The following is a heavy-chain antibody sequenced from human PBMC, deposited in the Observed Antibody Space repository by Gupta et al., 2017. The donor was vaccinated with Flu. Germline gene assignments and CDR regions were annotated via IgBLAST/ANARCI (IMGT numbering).Heavy chain of an antibody. Sequence: YAMSWVRQAPGKGLEWVSSSSGSGGSTYYEEYVKGRVTNSRDNSKNTLDLQMNSMRTEETAVYYCAKDLRRTEDGYGRFDFWGQGTMVTVSS. J-gene: IGHJ4*02. CDR1: YA. CDR2: SSGSGGST. CDR3: AKDLRRTEDGYGRFDF. V-gene: IGHV3-23*01. D-gene: IGHD1-1*01.